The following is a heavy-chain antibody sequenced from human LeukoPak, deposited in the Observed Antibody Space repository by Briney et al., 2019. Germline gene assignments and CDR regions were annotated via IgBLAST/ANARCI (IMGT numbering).Heavy chain of an antibody. CDR3: ARGRYCSGGTCYFDY. J-gene: IGHJ4*02. CDR2: ITADGRTT. V-gene: IGHV3-74*01. Sequence: PGESLRLSCAASGFTFTTYWMHWVRQAPGKGLVWVSHITADGRTTNYADSVKGRFTISRDNAKNTLYLQMNSLRAEDTAVYYCARGRYCSGGTCYFDYWGQGTLVTVSS. D-gene: IGHD2-15*01. CDR1: GFTFTTYW.